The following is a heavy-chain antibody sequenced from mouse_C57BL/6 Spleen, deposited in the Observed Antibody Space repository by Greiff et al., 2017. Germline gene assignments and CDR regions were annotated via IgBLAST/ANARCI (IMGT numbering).Heavy chain of an antibody. J-gene: IGHJ1*03. Sequence: QVQLQQPGAELVRPGSSVKLSCKASGYTFTSYWMHWVKQRPIQGLEWIGNIDPSDSETHYNQKFKDKATLTVDKSSSTAYMQLSSLTSEDSAVYYCERLGAYWYFDVWGTGTTVTVSS. CDR1: GYTFTSYW. V-gene: IGHV1-52*01. CDR3: ERLGAYWYFDV. D-gene: IGHD4-1*01. CDR2: IDPSDSET.